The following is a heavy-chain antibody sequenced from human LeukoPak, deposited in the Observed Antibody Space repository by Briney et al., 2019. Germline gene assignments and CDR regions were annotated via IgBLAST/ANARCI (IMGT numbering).Heavy chain of an antibody. CDR3: ANTYGSGSYYPH. Sequence: GGSLRLSCAASGFTFSSYSMNWVRQAPGKGLEWVSYISSSSSTLYYADSVKGRFTISRDNAKNSLYLQMNSLRAEDTALYYCANTYGSGSYYPHWGQGTLVTVSS. V-gene: IGHV3-48*04. CDR2: ISSSSSTL. CDR1: GFTFSSYS. D-gene: IGHD3-10*01. J-gene: IGHJ4*02.